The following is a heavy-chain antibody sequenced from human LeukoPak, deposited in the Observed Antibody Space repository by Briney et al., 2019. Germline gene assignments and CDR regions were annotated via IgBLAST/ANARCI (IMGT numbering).Heavy chain of an antibody. CDR2: INPISGGT. Sequence: ASVKVSCKTSGYTFTGYYIHWVRQAPGQSLQWLGWINPISGGTNYAQNFQGRVTVTRDTSTATAYMELRWLTSDDTAVYYCARDLFTRKTLGNWDSRAFHIWGQGTMATVSS. V-gene: IGHV1-2*02. CDR1: GYTFTGYY. CDR3: ARDLFTRKTLGNWDSRAFHI. D-gene: IGHD1-14*01. J-gene: IGHJ3*02.